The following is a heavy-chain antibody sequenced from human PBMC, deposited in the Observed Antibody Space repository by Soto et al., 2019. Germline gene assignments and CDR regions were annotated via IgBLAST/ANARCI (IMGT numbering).Heavy chain of an antibody. CDR2: IYTSGST. J-gene: IGHJ4*02. CDR3: ARGHCTTSSCYPSDC. Sequence: SETLSLTCTVSGGSMSNYYWSWIRQPAGKGLEWIGRIYTSGSTDYNPSLKSRVTMSVDTSKNQFSLRLSSVTAADTAIYYCARGHCTTSSCYPSDCWGQGTLVTVSS. D-gene: IGHD2-2*01. V-gene: IGHV4-4*07. CDR1: GGSMSNYY.